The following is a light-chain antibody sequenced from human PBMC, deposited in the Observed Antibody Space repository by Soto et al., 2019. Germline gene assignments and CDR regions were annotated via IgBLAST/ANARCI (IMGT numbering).Light chain of an antibody. Sequence: EIVLTQSPGTLYLSPGERATLSCRASQSVSSSYIAWYQQKPGQAPRLLSYGASSRDTGITDRFRGSGCGTDSTITISRPERDDCAVYSGQQYSSSCAVSTSGQG. CDR2: GAS. J-gene: IGKJ2*01. CDR1: QSVSSSY. CDR3: QQYSSSCAVST. V-gene: IGKV3-20*01.